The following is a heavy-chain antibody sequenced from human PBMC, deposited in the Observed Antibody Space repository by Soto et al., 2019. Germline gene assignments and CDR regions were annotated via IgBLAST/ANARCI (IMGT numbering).Heavy chain of an antibody. CDR2: IKQDGSEK. V-gene: IGHV3-7*01. Sequence: EVQLVESGGGLVQPGGSLRLSCAASGFTFSSYWMSWVRQAPGKGLEWVANIKQDGSEKYYVDSVKGRFTISRDNAKNSLYLQMNSLRAEDTAVYYCARDSRIAARPVFFWFDPWGKGTLVTVSS. J-gene: IGHJ5*02. D-gene: IGHD6-6*01. CDR3: ARDSRIAARPVFFWFDP. CDR1: GFTFSSYW.